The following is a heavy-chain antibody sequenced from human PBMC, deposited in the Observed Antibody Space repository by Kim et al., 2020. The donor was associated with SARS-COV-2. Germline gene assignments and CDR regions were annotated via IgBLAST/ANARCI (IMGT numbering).Heavy chain of an antibody. CDR2: ISGSGGRT. D-gene: IGHD3-22*01. CDR3: AKDSATYYYDSSGSLY. V-gene: IGHV3-23*01. Sequence: GGSLRLSCAASGFTFSSYAMSWVRQAPGKGLEWVSAISGSGGRTYYADSVKGRFTISRDNSKNTLYLQMNSLRAEDTAVYYCAKDSATYYYDSSGSLYWGQGTLVTVSS. J-gene: IGHJ4*02. CDR1: GFTFSSYA.